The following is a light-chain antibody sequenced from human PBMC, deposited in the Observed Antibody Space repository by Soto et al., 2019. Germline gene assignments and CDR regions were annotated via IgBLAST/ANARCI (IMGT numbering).Light chain of an antibody. Sequence: DVVMTQSPLSLPVTLGQPASISCRSSQSLVYTDGNTYLTWFQQRPGQSPRRLIYKVSYRDSGVPDRFSGGGSDTDFTPKISRVEAEDVGIYYCMQGTHWPFTFGPGTKVDIK. CDR2: KVS. J-gene: IGKJ3*01. CDR3: MQGTHWPFT. V-gene: IGKV2-30*01. CDR1: QSLVYTDGNTY.